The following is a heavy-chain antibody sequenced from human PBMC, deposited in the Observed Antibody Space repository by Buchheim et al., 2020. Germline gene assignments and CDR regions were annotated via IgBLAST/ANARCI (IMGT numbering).Heavy chain of an antibody. CDR1: GFTFSSYA. Sequence: QVQLVESGGGVVQPGRSLRLSCAASGFTFSSYAMHWVRQAPGKGLEWVAVISYDGSNKYYADSVKGRFTISRDNSKNTLYPQMNSLRAEDTAVYYCASFYCSSTSCVDYWGQGTL. D-gene: IGHD2-2*01. J-gene: IGHJ4*02. V-gene: IGHV3-30*04. CDR2: ISYDGSNK. CDR3: ASFYCSSTSCVDY.